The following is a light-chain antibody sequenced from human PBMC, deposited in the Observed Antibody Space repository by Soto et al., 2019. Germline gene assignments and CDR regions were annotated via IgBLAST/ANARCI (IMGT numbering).Light chain of an antibody. V-gene: IGKV3D-15*01. J-gene: IGKJ5*01. CDR3: QQYNNWPAIT. CDR2: GAS. CDR1: QSVRSN. Sequence: EIVMTQSPATLSVSPGERATLSCRASQSVRSNLAWYQQKPGQAPRLLIYGASIRATGIPATFSGSGSGTQFTLTISSLQSEDFAVYYCQQYNNWPAITFGQGTRLEIK.